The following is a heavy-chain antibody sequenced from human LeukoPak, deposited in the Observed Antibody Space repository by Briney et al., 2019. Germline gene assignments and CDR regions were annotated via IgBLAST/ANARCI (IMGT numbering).Heavy chain of an antibody. V-gene: IGHV4-39*01. D-gene: IGHD6-13*01. CDR2: IYYSGST. Sequence: SETLSLTCTVSGGSISSSSYYWGWIRQPPGKGLEWIGSIYYSGSTYYNPSLKSRVTISVDTSKNQFSLKLSSVTAADTAVYYCARHRWEPGSVPGYSSSWYSFDPWGQGTLVTVSS. CDR1: GGSISSSSYY. J-gene: IGHJ5*02. CDR3: ARHRWEPGSVPGYSSSWYSFDP.